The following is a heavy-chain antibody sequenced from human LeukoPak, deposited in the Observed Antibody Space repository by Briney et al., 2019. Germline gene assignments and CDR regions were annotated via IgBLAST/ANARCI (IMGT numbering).Heavy chain of an antibody. D-gene: IGHD3-22*01. J-gene: IGHJ4*02. Sequence: ASVKVSCKASGYTFTSYYMHWVRQAPGQGLEWMGLINPSGGSTSYAQKFQGRVTMTRDTSTSTVYMELSSLRSEDTAVYYCARDFVESYYYDSSGYYPGDYWGQGTLVTVSS. CDR2: INPSGGST. CDR3: ARDFVESYYYDSSGYYPGDY. V-gene: IGHV1-46*01. CDR1: GYTFTSYY.